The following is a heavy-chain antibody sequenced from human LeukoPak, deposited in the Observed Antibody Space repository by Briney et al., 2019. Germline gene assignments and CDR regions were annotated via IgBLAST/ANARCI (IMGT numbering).Heavy chain of an antibody. J-gene: IGHJ6*03. CDR1: GYTFTGYY. CDR2: INPNSGGT. CDR3: ARDSQWLRFSPYYYYMDV. D-gene: IGHD5-12*01. Sequence: ASVKVSCKASGYTFTGYYMHWVRQAPGQGLEWMGWINPNSGGTNYAQKFQGRVTMTRDTSISTAYMELSRLRSDDTAVYYCARDSQWLRFSPYYYYMDVWGKGTTVTISS. V-gene: IGHV1-2*02.